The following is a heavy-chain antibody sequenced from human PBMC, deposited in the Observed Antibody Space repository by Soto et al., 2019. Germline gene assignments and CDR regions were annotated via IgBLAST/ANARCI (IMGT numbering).Heavy chain of an antibody. V-gene: IGHV5-51*01. CDR3: ARRRDSNLYGMDV. CDR2: IYPGDSDT. J-gene: IGHJ6*02. D-gene: IGHD3-22*01. Sequence: PGESLKISCKVSGYSFTSYWIGWVRQMPGKGLEWMGIIYPGDSDTRYSPSFQGQVTISADKSISTAYLQWSSLKASDTAMYYCARRRDSNLYGMDVWGQGTTVTVSS. CDR1: GYSFTSYW.